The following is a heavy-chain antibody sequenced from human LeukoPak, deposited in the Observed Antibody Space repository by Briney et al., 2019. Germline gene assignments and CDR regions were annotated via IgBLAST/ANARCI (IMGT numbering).Heavy chain of an antibody. V-gene: IGHV3-23*01. D-gene: IGHD2-15*01. CDR2: ISGTGDST. CDR1: GFSFSTYA. Sequence: GGSLRLSCAASGFSFSTYAMGWVRQAPGKGLEWVSSISGTGDSTYYADAVKGRFTISRDNSKNTLYLQMNSLRAEDTAVYYCVQDVVVIVAAKPGIWGQGTLVTVSS. CDR3: VQDVVVIVAAKPGI. J-gene: IGHJ4*02.